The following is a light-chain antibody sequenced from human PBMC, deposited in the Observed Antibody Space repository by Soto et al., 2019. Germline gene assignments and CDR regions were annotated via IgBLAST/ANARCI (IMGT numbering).Light chain of an antibody. V-gene: IGKV1-17*03. CDR2: ATS. CDR1: QGISNY. J-gene: IGKJ2*01. CDR3: LQHISYPYT. Sequence: DFQMPQSPSAMSASVGDTVTITCRASQGISNYLAWFQQKPGKAPKRLIYATSSLQSGVPSRFSGSGSGTEFTLTISSLQPEDFATYVCLQHISYPYTFGQGTKLEIK.